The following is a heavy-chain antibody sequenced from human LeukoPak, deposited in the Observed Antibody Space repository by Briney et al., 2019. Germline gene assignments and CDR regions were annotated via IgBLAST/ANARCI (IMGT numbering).Heavy chain of an antibody. D-gene: IGHD2-2*01. V-gene: IGHV4-38-2*02. CDR3: ARSLGYCSSTSCYPGSPTNAFDI. CDR1: AYSISSGYF. CDR2: IYHSGST. Sequence: NPSGTLSLTCTVSAYSISSGYFWGWIRQPPGKGLEWIGSIYHSGSTYYNPSLKSRVTISVDTSKNQFSLKLSSVTAADTAVYYCARSLGYCSSTSCYPGSPTNAFDIWGQGTMVTVSS. J-gene: IGHJ3*02.